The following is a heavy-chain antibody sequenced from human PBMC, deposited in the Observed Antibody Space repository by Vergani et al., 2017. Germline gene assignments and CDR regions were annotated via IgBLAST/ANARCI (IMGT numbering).Heavy chain of an antibody. CDR2: ISGSGAST. Sequence: EVQLLESGGGLVQPGGSLRLSCAASGFTFSSYAMSWVRQAPGKGLEWVSAISGSGASTYYADSVKGRFTISRDNSKNTLYLQMNSLRAEDTAVYYCAKDGLSTYYDFWSGPRDFDYWGQGTLVTVSS. V-gene: IGHV3-23*01. J-gene: IGHJ4*02. CDR1: GFTFSSYA. CDR3: AKDGLSTYYDFWSGPRDFDY. D-gene: IGHD3-3*01.